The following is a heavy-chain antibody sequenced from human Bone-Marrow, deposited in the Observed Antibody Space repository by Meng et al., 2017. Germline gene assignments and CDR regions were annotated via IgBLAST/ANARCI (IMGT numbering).Heavy chain of an antibody. J-gene: IGHJ4*02. V-gene: IGHV4-39*07. CDR2: LYYTGST. CDR3: ARAITYYYDSSGYYDFDF. D-gene: IGHD3-22*01. Sequence: SETLSLTCTVFGGSISSYYWGWIRQPPGKGLEWMGRLYYTGSTYYNPSLKSRVTISVDTSKNQFSLKLSSVTAADTAVYYCARAITYYYDSSGYYDFDFWGQGTLVTVSS. CDR1: GGSISSYY.